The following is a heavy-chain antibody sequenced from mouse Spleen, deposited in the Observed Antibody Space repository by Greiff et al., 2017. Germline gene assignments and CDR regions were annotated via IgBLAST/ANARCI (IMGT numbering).Heavy chain of an antibody. CDR2: IYPYNGGT. CDR1: GYTFTDYN. Sequence: EVMLVESGPELVKPGASVKISCKASGYTFTDYNMHWVKQSHGKSLEWIGYIYPYNGGTGYNQKFKSKATLTVDNSSSTAYMELRSLTSEDSAVYYCARGSYYPPDYWGQGTTLTVSS. D-gene: IGHD2-12*01. V-gene: IGHV1S29*02. CDR3: ARGSYYPPDY. J-gene: IGHJ2*01.